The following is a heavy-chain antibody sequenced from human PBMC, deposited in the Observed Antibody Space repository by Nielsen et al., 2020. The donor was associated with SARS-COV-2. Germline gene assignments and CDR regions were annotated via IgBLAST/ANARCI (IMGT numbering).Heavy chain of an antibody. V-gene: IGHV4-61*01. CDR1: GYSITSGYY. D-gene: IGHD2-2*01. CDR3: ATIVVVPASLKAAPYMDV. Sequence: SETLSLTCSVSGYSITSGYYWSWIRQPPGKGLEWIGFISYNGKTNYNPSLKSRVTISVLTSKNQFSLRLSSVTAADTAVYYCATIVVVPASLKAAPYMDVWGKGTTVTVSS. CDR2: ISYNGKT. J-gene: IGHJ6*03.